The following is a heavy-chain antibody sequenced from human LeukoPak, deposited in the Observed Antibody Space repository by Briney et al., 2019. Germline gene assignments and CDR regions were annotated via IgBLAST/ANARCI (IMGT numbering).Heavy chain of an antibody. CDR3: ARVEDYDILTGFDY. V-gene: IGHV3-7*01. Sequence: GGSLRLSCAASGFTFSSYWMSWVRQAPGKGLERVANIKQDGREKYYVDSVKGRFTISRDNAKNSLYLQMNSLRAEDTAVYYCARVEDYDILTGFDYWGQGTLVTVSS. J-gene: IGHJ4*02. CDR2: IKQDGREK. CDR1: GFTFSSYW. D-gene: IGHD3-9*01.